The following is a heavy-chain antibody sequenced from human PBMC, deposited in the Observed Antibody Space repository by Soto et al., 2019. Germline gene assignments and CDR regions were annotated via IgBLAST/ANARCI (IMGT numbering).Heavy chain of an antibody. CDR2: INPNSGGT. Sequence: VQLVQSGAEVKKPGASVKVSCKASGYTFTGYYMHWVRQAPGQGLEWMGWINPNSGGTNYAQKFQGWVTMTRDTSISTAYMELSRLRSDDTAVYYCARAGAPIVVVPAAMGGLNWFDPWGQGTLVTVSS. J-gene: IGHJ5*02. D-gene: IGHD2-2*01. CDR3: ARAGAPIVVVPAAMGGLNWFDP. CDR1: GYTFTGYY. V-gene: IGHV1-2*04.